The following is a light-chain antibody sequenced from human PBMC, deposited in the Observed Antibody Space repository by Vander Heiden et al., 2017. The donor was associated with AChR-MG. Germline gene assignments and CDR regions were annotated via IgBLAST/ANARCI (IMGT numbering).Light chain of an antibody. J-gene: IGLJ3*02. V-gene: IGLV2-23*02. CDR2: EVT. Sequence: QSAMTQPASVSGSPGQSITISCTGTSSDVGTYNLVSWYQQHPGKAPKLIIYEVTKWPSGVFNRFSGSKSGNTASLTISRLQAEDEADYYCCSYAGSTTFWVFGGGTKLTVL. CDR3: CSYAGSTTFWV. CDR1: SSDVGTYNL.